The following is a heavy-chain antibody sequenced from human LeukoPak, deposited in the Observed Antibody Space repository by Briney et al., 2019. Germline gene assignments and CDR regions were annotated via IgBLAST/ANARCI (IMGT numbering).Heavy chain of an antibody. CDR3: ARDRSSTSCPAN. Sequence: ASVKVSCKASGYTFTSYSISWVRQAPGQGLEWMGWISAYNGNTNYAQKLQGRVTMTTDTSTSTAYMELRSLRSDDTAVYYCARDRSSTSCPANWGQGTLVTVSS. CDR2: ISAYNGNT. D-gene: IGHD2-2*01. CDR1: GYTFTSYS. V-gene: IGHV1-18*01. J-gene: IGHJ4*02.